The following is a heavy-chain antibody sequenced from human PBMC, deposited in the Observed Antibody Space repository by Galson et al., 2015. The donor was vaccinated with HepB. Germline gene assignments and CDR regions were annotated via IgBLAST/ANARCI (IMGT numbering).Heavy chain of an antibody. J-gene: IGHJ3*02. V-gene: IGHV3-48*04. D-gene: IGHD2-15*01. CDR2: ISTNGANI. CDR3: ATVLFGSGAYWTFEM. CDR1: GFTFSRRT. Sequence: SLRLSCAASGFTFSRRTMSWVRQTPGQGLQWLSYISTNGANIHYADSVKGRFTVARDNAKSTVFLQMNSLRAEDTAVYYCATVLFGSGAYWTFEMWGQGTLVTVSS.